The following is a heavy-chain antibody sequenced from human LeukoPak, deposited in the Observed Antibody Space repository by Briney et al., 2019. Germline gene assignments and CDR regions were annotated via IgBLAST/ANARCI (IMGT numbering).Heavy chain of an antibody. Sequence: PSETLSLTCTVSGGSISSYLWSWIRQPPGKGLEWIGYIYYSGSTNYSPSLKSRVTILVDTSKNQFSLKVSSVTAADTAVYYCARGQYSGSCFDNWGQGSLVTVSS. V-gene: IGHV4-59*01. D-gene: IGHD1-26*01. CDR2: IYYSGST. CDR1: GGSISSYL. CDR3: ARGQYSGSCFDN. J-gene: IGHJ4*02.